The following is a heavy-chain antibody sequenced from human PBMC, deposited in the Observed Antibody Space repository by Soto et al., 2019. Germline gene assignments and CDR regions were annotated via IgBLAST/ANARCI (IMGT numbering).Heavy chain of an antibody. CDR2: INPNSGGT. Sequence: ASVKVSCKASGYTFTGYDMHWVRQAPGQGLEWMGWINPNSGGTNYAQKFQGRVTMTRDTSISTAYMELSRLRSDDTAVYYCARADCTNGVCYVYYYYGMDVWGQGTTVTVSS. J-gene: IGHJ6*02. CDR1: GYTFTGYD. V-gene: IGHV1-2*02. D-gene: IGHD2-8*01. CDR3: ARADCTNGVCYVYYYYGMDV.